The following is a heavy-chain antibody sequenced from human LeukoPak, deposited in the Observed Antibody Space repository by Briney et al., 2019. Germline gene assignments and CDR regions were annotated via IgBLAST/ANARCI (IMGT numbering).Heavy chain of an antibody. CDR3: ARAVKYYYDSSGYLSY. D-gene: IGHD3-22*01. CDR1: GYTFTGYY. CDR2: INPNSGGT. J-gene: IGHJ4*02. V-gene: IGHV1-2*02. Sequence: ASVKVSCKASGYTFTGYYMHWVRQAPGQGLEWMGWINPNSGGTNYAQKFQGRVTMTRDTSISTAYMELSRLRSDDTAVYYCARAVKYYYDSSGYLSYWGQGTLVTVSS.